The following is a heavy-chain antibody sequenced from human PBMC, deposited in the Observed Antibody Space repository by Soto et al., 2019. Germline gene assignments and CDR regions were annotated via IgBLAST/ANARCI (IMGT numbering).Heavy chain of an antibody. CDR3: ARHHKYQLLRDNWFDP. Sequence: GESLKISCKGSGYSFTSYWIGWVRQMPGKGLEWMGIIYPGDSEIRYSPSFEGQVTISADKSISTAYLQWSSLKASDTAMYYCARHHKYQLLRDNWFDPWGQGTLVTVSS. CDR1: GYSFTSYW. J-gene: IGHJ5*02. V-gene: IGHV5-51*01. D-gene: IGHD2-2*01. CDR2: IYPGDSEI.